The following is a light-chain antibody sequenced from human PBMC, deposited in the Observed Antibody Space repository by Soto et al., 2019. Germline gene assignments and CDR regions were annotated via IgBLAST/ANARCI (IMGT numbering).Light chain of an antibody. CDR3: QQYCSSPPT. J-gene: IGKJ1*01. V-gene: IGKV3-20*01. CDR1: QSVSSNY. Sequence: EIVLTQSPGTLSLSPGERATLSCRASQSVSSNYLAWYQRKPGQAPRLLIYGASSRAIDIPNRFSGSGSGTDFTLTITRLEPEDFAVYYCQQYCSSPPTFGQGTKVEI. CDR2: GAS.